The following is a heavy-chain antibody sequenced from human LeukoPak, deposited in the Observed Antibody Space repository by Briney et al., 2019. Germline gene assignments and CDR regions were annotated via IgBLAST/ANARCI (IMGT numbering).Heavy chain of an antibody. CDR3: AKTRYSSSWLHDY. J-gene: IGHJ4*02. CDR1: GFTVSSNY. V-gene: IGHV3-23*01. D-gene: IGHD6-13*01. CDR2: ISGSGGST. Sequence: GGSLRLSCAASGFTVSSNYMSWVRQAPGKGLEWVSAISGSGGSTYYADSVKGRFTISRDNSKNTLYLQMNSLRAEDTAVYYCAKTRYSSSWLHDYWGQGTLVTVSS.